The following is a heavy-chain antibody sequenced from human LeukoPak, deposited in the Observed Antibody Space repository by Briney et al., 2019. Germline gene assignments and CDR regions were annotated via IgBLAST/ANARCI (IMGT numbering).Heavy chain of an antibody. CDR2: IIPILGIA. D-gene: IGHD7-27*01. V-gene: IGHV1-69*04. CDR1: GGTFSSYA. Sequence: SVKVSCKASGGTFSSYAISWVRQAPGQGLEWMGRIIPILGIANYAQKFQGRVTITADKSTSTAYMELSSLRSEDTAVYYCASLTGTNWFDPWAREPWSPSPQ. J-gene: IGHJ5*02. CDR3: ASLTGTNWFDP.